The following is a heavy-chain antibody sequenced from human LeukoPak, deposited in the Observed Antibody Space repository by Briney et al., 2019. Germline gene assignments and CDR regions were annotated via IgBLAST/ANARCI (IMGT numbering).Heavy chain of an antibody. CDR1: GFTFSSHS. D-gene: IGHD1-26*01. CDR2: ISSSSSSI. V-gene: IGHV3-48*04. CDR3: ARVRSGSYENY. J-gene: IGHJ4*02. Sequence: GGSLRLSCAASGFTFSSHSMNWVRQAPGKGLEWVSYISSSSSSIYYADSVKGRFTISRDNAKNSLYLQMNSLRAEDTAVYYCARVRSGSYENYWGQGTLVTVSS.